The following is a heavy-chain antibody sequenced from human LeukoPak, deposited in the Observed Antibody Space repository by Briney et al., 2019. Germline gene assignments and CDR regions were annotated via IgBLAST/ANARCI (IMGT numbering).Heavy chain of an antibody. CDR1: GSTFSTSW. CDR3: ARGRNGFFDY. Sequence: GGSLRLSCAASGSTFSTSWMHWVRHAPGKGLVWVSQINSDGGRTRYADSVKGRLTISRDNAKNTVYLQMNSLRTDDTAMYYCARGRNGFFDYWGHGALVTVSS. D-gene: IGHD5-24*01. CDR2: INSDGGRT. J-gene: IGHJ4*01. V-gene: IGHV3-74*01.